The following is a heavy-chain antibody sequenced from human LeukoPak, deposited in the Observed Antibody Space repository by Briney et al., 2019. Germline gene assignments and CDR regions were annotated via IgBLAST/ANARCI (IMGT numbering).Heavy chain of an antibody. J-gene: IGHJ4*02. CDR2: ICASGGST. CDR1: GFTLSSYA. V-gene: IGHV3-23*01. Sequence: GGSLRLSCAASGFTLSSYAMTWVRQAPGKGLEWVSAICASGGSTYYADSVKGRFTISRDNSKNTLYLQMNSLRAEDTAVYYCAKAISSSCGIGGYWGQGTLVTVSS. D-gene: IGHD6-13*01. CDR3: AKAISSSCGIGGY.